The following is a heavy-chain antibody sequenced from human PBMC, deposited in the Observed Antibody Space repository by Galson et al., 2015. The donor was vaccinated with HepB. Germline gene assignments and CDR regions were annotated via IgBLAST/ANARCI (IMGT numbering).Heavy chain of an antibody. J-gene: IGHJ6*02. CDR1: GGSISSGSYY. CDR2: IYYRGST. Sequence: ETLSLTCTVSGGSISSGSYYWSWIRQPPGKGLEWIGYIYYRGSTNYNPSLKSRVTISVDTSKNQFSLKLSSVTAADTAVYYCARRGITMVRGVIHRRYYYGMDVWGQGTLVTVSS. V-gene: IGHV4-61*01. CDR3: ARRGITMVRGVIHRRYYYGMDV. D-gene: IGHD3-10*01.